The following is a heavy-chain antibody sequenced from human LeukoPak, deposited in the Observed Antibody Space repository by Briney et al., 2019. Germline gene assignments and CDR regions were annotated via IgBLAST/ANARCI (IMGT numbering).Heavy chain of an antibody. CDR3: ARYGSSWYLEY. J-gene: IGHJ4*02. CDR1: GDRVSSNSVS. Sequence: SQTLSLTCAISGDRVSSNSVSWNWIRQSPSRGLEWLGRTYYRSKCSADYAGSVSSPLTISLPTSKNQFTLQLNSLRPDDTAVYFCARYGSSWYLEYWGQGTLVTVSS. D-gene: IGHD6-13*01. V-gene: IGHV6-1*01. CDR2: TYYRSKCSA.